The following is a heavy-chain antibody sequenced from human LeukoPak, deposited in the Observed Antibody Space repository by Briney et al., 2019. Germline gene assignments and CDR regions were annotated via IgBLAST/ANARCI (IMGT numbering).Heavy chain of an antibody. V-gene: IGHV4-30-4*01. D-gene: IGHD4-17*01. CDR3: ARCPTGGYYGMDV. CDR2: IYYSGST. Sequence: SQTLSLTCTVSGGSISSGDYYWSWIRQPPGKGLEWIGHIYYSGSTYYNPSLKSRVTISVDTSKNQFSLKLSSVTAADTAVYYCARCPTGGYYGMDVWGQGTTVTVSS. J-gene: IGHJ6*02. CDR1: GGSISSGDYY.